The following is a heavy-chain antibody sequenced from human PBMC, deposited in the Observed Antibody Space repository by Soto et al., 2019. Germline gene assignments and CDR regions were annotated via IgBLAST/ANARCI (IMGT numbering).Heavy chain of an antibody. D-gene: IGHD6-6*01. V-gene: IGHV3-30*18. CDR3: AKDLVALSIAARHFGMDV. Sequence: GGSLRLSCAASGFTFSSYGMHWVRQAPGKGLEWVAVISYDGSNKYYADSVKGRFTISRDNSKNTLYLQMNSLRAEDTAVYYCAKDLVALSIAARHFGMDVWGQGTTVTVSS. CDR1: GFTFSSYG. CDR2: ISYDGSNK. J-gene: IGHJ6*02.